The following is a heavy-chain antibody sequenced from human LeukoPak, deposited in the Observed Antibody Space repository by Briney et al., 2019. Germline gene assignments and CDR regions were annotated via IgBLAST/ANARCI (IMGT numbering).Heavy chain of an antibody. CDR2: ISSTSSYI. V-gene: IGHV3-21*01. CDR1: GFSFSSYN. CDR3: ARDLGQYYDTSDNWFDP. Sequence: GGSLRLSCAASGFSFSSYNMNWVRQAPGKGLEWVSSISSTSSYIYYADSVKGRSTISRDNAKNTLNLQMNSLRAEDTAVYYCARDLGQYYDTSDNWFDPWGQGTLVTVSS. D-gene: IGHD3-22*01. J-gene: IGHJ5*02.